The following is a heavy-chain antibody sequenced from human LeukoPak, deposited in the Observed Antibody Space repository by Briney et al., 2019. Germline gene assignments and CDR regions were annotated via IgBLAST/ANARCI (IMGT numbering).Heavy chain of an antibody. CDR3: AKGLYSSTSRIDY. CDR2: IKRIIDGGTT. CDR1: GFTFSNTW. D-gene: IGHD6-6*01. V-gene: IGHV3-15*01. Sequence: GGSLRLSCAASGFTFSNTWMNWVRQAPGKGLEWVGRIKRIIDGGTTDYAAPVKGRFTVSRDDSINTLYLQMNSLRVEDTAVYYCAKGLYSSTSRIDYWGQGTLVTVSS. J-gene: IGHJ4*02.